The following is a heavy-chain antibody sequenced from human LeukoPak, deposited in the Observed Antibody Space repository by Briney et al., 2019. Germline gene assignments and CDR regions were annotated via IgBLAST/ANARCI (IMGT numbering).Heavy chain of an antibody. CDR3: ATLEVPAAMIDAFHI. CDR2: ISDSGGNT. CDR1: GFTFSNYA. Sequence: SGGSLRLSCAASGFTFSNYAMSWVRQAPGKGLEWVSGISDSGGNTFYADSVKGRFTISRDNSKNTLYLQMNSLRAEDTAVYYCATLEVPAAMIDAFHIWGQGTMVTVSS. V-gene: IGHV3-23*01. J-gene: IGHJ3*02. D-gene: IGHD2-2*01.